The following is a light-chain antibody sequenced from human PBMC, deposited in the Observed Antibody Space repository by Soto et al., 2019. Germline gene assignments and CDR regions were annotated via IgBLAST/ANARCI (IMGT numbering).Light chain of an antibody. CDR3: CSCAGSSILV. V-gene: IGLV2-23*02. J-gene: IGLJ2*01. Sequence: QSALTQPASVSGSPGQSITISCTGTSSDVGSYNLVSWYQQHPGKAPKLMIYEVSKRPSGVSNRFSGSKSGNTASLTVSVLLAEDEAAYYCCSCAGSSILVFGGGTELTVL. CDR2: EVS. CDR1: SSDVGSYNL.